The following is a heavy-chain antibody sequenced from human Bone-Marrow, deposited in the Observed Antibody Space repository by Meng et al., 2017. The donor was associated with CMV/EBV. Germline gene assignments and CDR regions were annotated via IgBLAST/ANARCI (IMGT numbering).Heavy chain of an antibody. V-gene: IGHV4-4*02. CDR2: IYHSGGT. CDR1: GGSISSSNW. Sequence: SETLSLTCAVSGGSISSSNWWSWVRQPPGKGLEWIGEIYHSGGTNYNPSLKSRVTISVDKSKNQFSLKLSSVTAADTAVYYCASQYCTNGVCHITFDYWGQGTLVTVSS. D-gene: IGHD2-8*01. J-gene: IGHJ4*02. CDR3: ASQYCTNGVCHITFDY.